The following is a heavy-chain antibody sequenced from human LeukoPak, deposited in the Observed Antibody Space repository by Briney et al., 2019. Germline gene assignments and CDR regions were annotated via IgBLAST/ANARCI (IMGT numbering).Heavy chain of an antibody. D-gene: IGHD3-9*01. V-gene: IGHV4-31*03. J-gene: IGHJ5*02. CDR3: AREEHAILIGASWFDP. Sequence: PSETLSLTCTVSGGSISSGGYYWSWIRQHPGKGLEWIGYIYYSGSTYYNPSLKSRVAISVDTSKNQFSLKLSSVTAADTAVYYCAREEHAILIGASWFDPWGQGTLVTVSS. CDR2: IYYSGST. CDR1: GGSISSGGYY.